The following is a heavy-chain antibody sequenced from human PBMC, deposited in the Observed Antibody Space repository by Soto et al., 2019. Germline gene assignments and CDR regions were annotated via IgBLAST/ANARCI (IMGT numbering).Heavy chain of an antibody. CDR2: IKNKANSYTT. V-gene: IGHV3-72*01. J-gene: IGHJ4*02. CDR1: GFSFSDHY. CDR3: ARVHLGAPTRYFDY. Sequence: EVQLVESGGGLVQPGGSLRLSCAASGFSFSDHYMDWVRQAPGKGLEWVGRIKNKANSYTTQYAAAVKGRFTISREDSKHSLSRQMSSLTSDDTAVYYCARVHLGAPTRYFDYWGQGTLVTVSS.